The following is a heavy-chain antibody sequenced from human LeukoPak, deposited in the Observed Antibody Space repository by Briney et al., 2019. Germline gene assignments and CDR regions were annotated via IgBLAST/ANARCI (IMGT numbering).Heavy chain of an antibody. CDR2: IYYSGST. D-gene: IGHD3-22*01. CDR3: ARSSYYYDSSGYYSLRFDY. J-gene: IGHJ4*02. V-gene: IGHV4-61*05. CDR1: GGSISSSSYY. Sequence: SETLSLTCTVSGGSISSSSYYWGWIRQPPGKGLEWIGYIYYSGSTNYNPSLKSRVTISVDTSKNQFSLKLSSVTAADTAVYYCARSSYYYDSSGYYSLRFDYWGQGTLVTVSS.